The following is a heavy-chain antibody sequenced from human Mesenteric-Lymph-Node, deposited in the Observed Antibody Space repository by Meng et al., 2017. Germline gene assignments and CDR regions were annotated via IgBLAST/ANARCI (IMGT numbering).Heavy chain of an antibody. CDR2: INHSGST. CDR3: AKGRANYFGSKHNYFDS. CDR1: GGSFSDYY. D-gene: IGHD3-10*01. V-gene: IGHV4-34*01. J-gene: IGHJ5*01. Sequence: QVPLHQWGAGLLKPSETLSLTCAVYGGSFSDYYWSWIRQPPGKGLEWIGEINHSGSTNYNPSLESRVTISIDTSKNQFSLILNSVTAADTAVYYCAKGRANYFGSKHNYFDSWGQGTLVTVSS.